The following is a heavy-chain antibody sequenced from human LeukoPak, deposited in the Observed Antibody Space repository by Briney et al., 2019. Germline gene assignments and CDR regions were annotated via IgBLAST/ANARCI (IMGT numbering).Heavy chain of an antibody. D-gene: IGHD4/OR15-4a*01. V-gene: IGHV1-69*13. Sequence: GASVKVSCKASGGTFSSYAISWVRQAPGQGLEWMGGIIPIFGTANYAQKFQGRVTITADESTSTAYMELSSLRSEDTAVYYCARDPPYGGIFDYYYYYYMDVWGKGTTVTISS. CDR1: GGTFSSYA. J-gene: IGHJ6*03. CDR3: ARDPPYGGIFDYYYYYYMDV. CDR2: IIPIFGTA.